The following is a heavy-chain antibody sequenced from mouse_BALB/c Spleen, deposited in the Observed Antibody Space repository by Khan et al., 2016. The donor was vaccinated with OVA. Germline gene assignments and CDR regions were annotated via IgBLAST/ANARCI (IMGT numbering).Heavy chain of an antibody. CDR2: IRRNTNNYAT. CDR1: GFTFITYS. J-gene: IGHJ4*01. D-gene: IGHD1-1*01. V-gene: IGHV10-1*01. CDR3: VIHKNYDGKDAIDY. Sequence: EVQLVESGGGLVQPKGSLKLSCAASGFTFITYSMNWVRQAPGKGLEWVARIRRNTNNYATYHADSVKDTFTISRYDSQSMLYLQMNNLKTEATARYYCVIHKNYDGKDAIDYWGQGNSVTGSS.